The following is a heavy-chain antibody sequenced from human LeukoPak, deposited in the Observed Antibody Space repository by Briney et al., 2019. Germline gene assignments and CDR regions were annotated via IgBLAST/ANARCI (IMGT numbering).Heavy chain of an antibody. CDR2: INQDGSEK. J-gene: IGHJ3*02. Sequence: PGGSLRLSCAASGSTFSSYSMNWVRQAPGKGLEWVAHINQDGSEKYYVDSVKGRFTISRDNAKNSLYLQMNGLRAEDTAVYYCARDGGGDIVVAFAFDIWGQGTMVTVSS. CDR1: GSTFSSYS. D-gene: IGHD2-15*01. V-gene: IGHV3-7*05. CDR3: ARDGGGDIVVAFAFDI.